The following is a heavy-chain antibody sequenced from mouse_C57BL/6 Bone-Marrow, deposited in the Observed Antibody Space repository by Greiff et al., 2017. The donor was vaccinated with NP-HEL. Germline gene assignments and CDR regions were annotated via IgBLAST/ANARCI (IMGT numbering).Heavy chain of an antibody. CDR3: ASRAY. Sequence: VQLKESGGDLVKPGGSLKLSCAASGFTFSSYGMSWVRQTPDKRLEWVATIRSGGSYTYYPDSVKGRFTISRDNAKNTLYLQMSSLKSEDTAMYYCASRAYWGQGTLVTVSA. J-gene: IGHJ3*01. V-gene: IGHV5-6*01. CDR1: GFTFSSYG. CDR2: IRSGGSYT.